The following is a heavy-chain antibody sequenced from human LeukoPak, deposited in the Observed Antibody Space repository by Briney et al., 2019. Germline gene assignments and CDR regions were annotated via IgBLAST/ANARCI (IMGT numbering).Heavy chain of an antibody. CDR1: GFSLSTSGMC. Sequence: ESGPTLVNPTQSLTLTCTFSGFSLSTSGMCVSWIRQPPGKALEWLARIDWDDDKYYSTSLKTRLTIPKDTSKNQVVLTMTNMDPVDTATYYCARIRGSRYYFDYWGQGTLVTVSS. CDR2: IDWDDDK. J-gene: IGHJ4*02. D-gene: IGHD6-13*01. CDR3: ARIRGSRYYFDY. V-gene: IGHV2-70*11.